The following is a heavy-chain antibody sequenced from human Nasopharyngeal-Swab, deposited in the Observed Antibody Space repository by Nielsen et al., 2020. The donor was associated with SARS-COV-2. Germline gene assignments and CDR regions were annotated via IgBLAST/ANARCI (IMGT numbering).Heavy chain of an antibody. CDR2: MNPNSGNT. CDR3: ARGLYSSGFSYYYYGMDV. D-gene: IGHD6-19*01. V-gene: IGHV1-8*01. Sequence: ASVKVSCKASGYTFTSYDINWVRQATGQGLEWMGWMNPNSGNTGYAQKFQGRVTMTRNTSISTAYMELSSPRSEDTAVYYCARGLYSSGFSYYYYGMDVWGQGTTVTVSS. J-gene: IGHJ6*02. CDR1: GYTFTSYD.